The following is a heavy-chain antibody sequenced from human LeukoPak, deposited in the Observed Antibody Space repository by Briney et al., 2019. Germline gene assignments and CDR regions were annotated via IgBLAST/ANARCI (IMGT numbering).Heavy chain of an antibody. Sequence: GGSLRLSCAASGFTFSSYDMTWVRQAPGRGLEWVSSIFPSGGEIHYADSVRGRFTISRDNSKSTLSLQMNSLRAEDTAIYYCATYRQVLLPFESWGQGTLVTVSS. D-gene: IGHD2-8*02. CDR2: IFPSGGEI. J-gene: IGHJ4*02. CDR3: ATYRQVLLPFES. CDR1: GFTFSSYD. V-gene: IGHV3-23*01.